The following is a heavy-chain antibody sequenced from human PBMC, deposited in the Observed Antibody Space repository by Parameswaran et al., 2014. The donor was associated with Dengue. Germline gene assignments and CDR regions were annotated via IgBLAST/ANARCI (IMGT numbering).Heavy chain of an antibody. CDR2: IYYSGST. J-gene: IGHJ6*02. D-gene: IGHD3-9*01. CDR3: AREEGFEGYYYGMDV. V-gene: IGHV4-30-4*01. Sequence: SETLSLTCTVSGGSISSGDYYWSWIRQPPGKGLEWIGYIYYSGSTYYNPSLKSRVTISVDTSKNQFSLKLSSVTAADTAVYYCAREEGFEGYYYGMDVWGQGTTVTVSS. CDR1: GGSISSGDYY.